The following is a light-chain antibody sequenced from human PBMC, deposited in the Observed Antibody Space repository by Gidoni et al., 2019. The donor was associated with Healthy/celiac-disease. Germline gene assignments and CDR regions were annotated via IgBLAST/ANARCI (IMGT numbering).Light chain of an antibody. V-gene: IGLV1-44*01. CDR1: SSNLGSNT. Sequence: QSVPPQPPSASGTPRPRVTIPCSGSSSNLGSNTVNWYQQLPGTAPKLLIYSNNQRPSGVPDRFSGSKSGTSASLAISGLQSEDEADYYCAAWDDSLNGFYVFGTGTKVTVL. J-gene: IGLJ1*01. CDR2: SNN. CDR3: AAWDDSLNGFYV.